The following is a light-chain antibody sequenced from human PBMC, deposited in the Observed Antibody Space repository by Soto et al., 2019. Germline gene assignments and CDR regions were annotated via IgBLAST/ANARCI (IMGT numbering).Light chain of an antibody. J-gene: IGLJ1*01. CDR2: EVY. V-gene: IGLV2-8*01. CDR3: SSYVDCNHYV. Sequence: QSALTQPPSASGSPGQSVTISCTGTSSDVGNYNYVSWYQQHPGKAPKLMIYEVYKRPSGVPDRFSGSKSGNTASLTVSGLQAEDEADYFCSSYVDCNHYVFGTGTKVTVL. CDR1: SSDVGNYNY.